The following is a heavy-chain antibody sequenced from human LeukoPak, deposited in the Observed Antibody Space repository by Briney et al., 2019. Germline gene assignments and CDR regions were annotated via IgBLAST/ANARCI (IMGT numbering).Heavy chain of an antibody. CDR3: ARRAVVPAAIRRSWFDP. J-gene: IGHJ5*02. CDR2: ISHSGST. D-gene: IGHD2-2*02. Sequence: PSETLSFTCAVYGGSFSGYYWSWIRQPPGKGLEWIGEISHSGSTNYNPSLKSRVTISVDTSKNQFSLKLSSVTAADTAVYYCARRAVVPAAIRRSWFDPWGQGTLVTVSS. CDR1: GGSFSGYY. V-gene: IGHV4-34*01.